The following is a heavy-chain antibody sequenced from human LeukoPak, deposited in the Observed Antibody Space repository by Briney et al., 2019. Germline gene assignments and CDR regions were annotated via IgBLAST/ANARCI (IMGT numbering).Heavy chain of an antibody. J-gene: IGHJ4*02. D-gene: IGHD3-16*02. CDR2: ISSSSSYI. CDR1: GFTFSSYS. Sequence: GGSLRLSCAASGFTFSSYSMNWVRQAPGKGLEWVSSISSSSSYIYYADSVKGRFTISRDNAKNSLYLQMNSLRAEDTAVYYCARESSASFLFDYWGQGTLVTVSS. CDR3: ARESSASFLFDY. V-gene: IGHV3-21*01.